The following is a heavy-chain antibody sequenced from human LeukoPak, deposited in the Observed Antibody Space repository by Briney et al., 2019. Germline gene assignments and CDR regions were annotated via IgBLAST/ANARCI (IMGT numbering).Heavy chain of an antibody. V-gene: IGHV3-7*01. J-gene: IGHJ5*01. CDR2: IKQDGSEK. Sequence: GGSLRLSCAASGFTFSSYEMNWVRQAPGKGLEWVANIKQDGSEKYYVDSVKGRFTISRDNAKNSLYLQMNSLRAEDTAVYYCGYFGSGSSYTPDSWGQGTLVTVSS. CDR3: GYFGSGSSYTPDS. CDR1: GFTFSSYE. D-gene: IGHD3-10*01.